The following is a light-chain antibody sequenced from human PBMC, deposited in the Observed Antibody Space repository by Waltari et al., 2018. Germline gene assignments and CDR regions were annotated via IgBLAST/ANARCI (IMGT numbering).Light chain of an antibody. V-gene: IGKV4-1*01. Sequence: DIVMTQSPDSLAVSLGERATINCTSSQSVLYSANNKNYLAWYQQKPGQPPKLLIYLPSTRESGVPDRVSGSGYGTDFTLTISSLQAEDVAVYYCQQDYTTPLTFGGGTKVEIK. CDR2: LPS. CDR3: QQDYTTPLT. CDR1: QSVLYSANNKNY. J-gene: IGKJ4*01.